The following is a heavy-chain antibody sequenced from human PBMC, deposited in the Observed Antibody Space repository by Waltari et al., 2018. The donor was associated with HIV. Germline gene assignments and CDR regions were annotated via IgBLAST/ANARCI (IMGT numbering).Heavy chain of an antibody. J-gene: IGHJ4*02. CDR1: GLAFTNAW. CDR3: ATGDIVVVTDY. Sequence: EVQLVGSGGGLVKPGGSLRLSCAASGLAFTNAWMSWVGQAPGKGLEWVGSVKSETDGRTTDYAAPVKGRFTISRDDSKNTLYLQMNSLNTADTAVYYCATGDIVVVTDYWGQGTLVTVSS. V-gene: IGHV3-15*01. D-gene: IGHD2-21*02. CDR2: VKSETDGRTT.